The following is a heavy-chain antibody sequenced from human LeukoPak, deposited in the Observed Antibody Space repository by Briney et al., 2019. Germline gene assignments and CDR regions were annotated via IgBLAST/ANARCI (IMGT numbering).Heavy chain of an antibody. Sequence: GGSLRLSCAASGFTLNDFAMSWGPEALGKRLEWVSTIADAGTYYADSVKGRFIISRDNSKNMLDLQLNSLRADDTAMYYCARNLGPFDVRGHGTMVTVSS. CDR2: IADAGT. D-gene: IGHD3-16*01. CDR3: ARNLGPFDV. J-gene: IGHJ3*01. V-gene: IGHV3-23*01. CDR1: GFTLNDFA.